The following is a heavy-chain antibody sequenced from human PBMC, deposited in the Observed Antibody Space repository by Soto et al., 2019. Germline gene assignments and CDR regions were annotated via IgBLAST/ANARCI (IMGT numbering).Heavy chain of an antibody. D-gene: IGHD7-27*01. Sequence: QVQLVQSGAEVKKPGASVKVSCKASGYTFTSYGISWVRQAPGQGLEWMGWISAYNGNTNYAQKLQGRXTXTSXTAQSTAYMEPRSLRSDDTAVYYCARAPNPYYFDYCGQGTLVTVSS. CDR3: ARAPNPYYFDY. CDR2: ISAYNGNT. J-gene: IGHJ4*02. CDR1: GYTFTSYG. V-gene: IGHV1-18*01.